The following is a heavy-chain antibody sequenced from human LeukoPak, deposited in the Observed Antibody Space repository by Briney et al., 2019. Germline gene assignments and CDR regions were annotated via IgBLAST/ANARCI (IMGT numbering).Heavy chain of an antibody. CDR1: GGTFSSYA. CDR3: ARDGGSGSYHYYYYMDV. D-gene: IGHD1-26*01. Sequence: SVKVSCKASGGTFSSYAISWVRQAPGQGLEWMGGIIPIFGTANYAQKFQGRVTITADESTSTAYMELSSLRSEDTAVYYCARDGGSGSYHYYYYMDVWGKGTTVTVSS. CDR2: IIPIFGTA. J-gene: IGHJ6*03. V-gene: IGHV1-69*13.